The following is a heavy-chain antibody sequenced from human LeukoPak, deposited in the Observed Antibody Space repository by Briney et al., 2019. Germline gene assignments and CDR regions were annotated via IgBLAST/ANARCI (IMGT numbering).Heavy chain of an antibody. CDR2: ISYDGSNK. Sequence: PGGSLRLSCAASGFTFSSYAMHRVRQAPGKGLEWVEVISYDGSNKYYADSVKGRFTISRDNSKNTLYLQMNSLRAEDTAVYYCARDIRRYFDWSFDYWGQGTLVTVSS. D-gene: IGHD3-9*01. CDR3: ARDIRRYFDWSFDY. J-gene: IGHJ4*02. CDR1: GFTFSSYA. V-gene: IGHV3-30*04.